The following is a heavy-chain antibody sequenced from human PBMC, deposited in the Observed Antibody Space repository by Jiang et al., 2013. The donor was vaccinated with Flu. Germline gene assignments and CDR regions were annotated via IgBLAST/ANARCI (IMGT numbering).Heavy chain of an antibody. V-gene: IGHV5-51*01. D-gene: IGHD5-12*01. Sequence: GWVRQMPGKGLEWMGIIYPGDSDTRYSPSFQGQVTISADKSISTAYLQWSSLKASDTAMYYCASNIGATIYYWGQGTLVTVSS. CDR3: ASNIGATIYY. CDR2: IYPGDSDT. J-gene: IGHJ4*02.